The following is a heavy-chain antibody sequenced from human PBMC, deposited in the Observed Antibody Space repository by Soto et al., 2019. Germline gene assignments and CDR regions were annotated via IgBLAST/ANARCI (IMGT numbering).Heavy chain of an antibody. CDR1: GFTFSSYA. V-gene: IGHV3-64D*06. J-gene: IGHJ4*02. Sequence: RLSCSASGFTFSSYAMHWVRQAPGKGLEYVSAISSNGGSTYYADPVKGRFSISRDNSKNTLYLQMSSLRAEDTAVYYCVKAYGSGSYYYFDYWGQGTLVTVSS. D-gene: IGHD3-10*01. CDR2: ISSNGGST. CDR3: VKAYGSGSYYYFDY.